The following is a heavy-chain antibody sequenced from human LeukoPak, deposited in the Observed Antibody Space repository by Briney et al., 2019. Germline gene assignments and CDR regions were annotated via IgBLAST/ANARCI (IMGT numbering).Heavy chain of an antibody. J-gene: IGHJ4*02. CDR2: ISSSSSSI. CDR1: GFTFSSYS. D-gene: IGHD3-22*01. V-gene: IGHV3-21*01. Sequence: PGGSLRLSCAASGFTFSSYSMNWVRQAPGKGLEWVSSISSSSSSIYYADSVKGRFTISRDNAKNSLYLQMNSLKIEDTAVYHCTKSSGYFSRDFDYWGQGTLVTVSS. CDR3: TKSSGYFSRDFDY.